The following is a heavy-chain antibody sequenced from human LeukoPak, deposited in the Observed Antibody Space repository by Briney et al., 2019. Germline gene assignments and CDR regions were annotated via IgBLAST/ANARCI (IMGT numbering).Heavy chain of an antibody. V-gene: IGHV4-34*01. Sequence: GSLRLSCAASGFTFTMFGMNWVRQPPGKGLEWIGEINHSGSTNYNPSLKSRLTISMDTSKNQFSLKLSSVTAADTAVYYCARAHYGTASPAGGLWGQGTLVTVSS. D-gene: IGHD1-1*01. J-gene: IGHJ4*02. CDR2: INHSGST. CDR3: ARAHYGTASPAGGL. CDR1: GFTFTMFG.